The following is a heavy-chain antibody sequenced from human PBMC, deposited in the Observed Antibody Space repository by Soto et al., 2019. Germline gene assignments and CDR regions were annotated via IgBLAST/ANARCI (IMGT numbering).Heavy chain of an antibody. J-gene: IGHJ4*02. CDR3: ARNNFGVVIGPFDY. V-gene: IGHV1-69*13. Sequence: SVKVSCKTSGYTFTRNGISWVRQAPGQGLEWMGGIIPIFGTANYAQKFQGRVTITADESTSTAYMELSSLRSEDTAVYYCARNNFGVVIGPFDYWGQGTLVTVSS. CDR2: IIPIFGTA. D-gene: IGHD3-3*01. CDR1: GYTFTRNG.